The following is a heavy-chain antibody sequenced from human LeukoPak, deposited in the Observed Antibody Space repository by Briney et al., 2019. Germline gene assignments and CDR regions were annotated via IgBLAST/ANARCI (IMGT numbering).Heavy chain of an antibody. CDR1: GFTFSSYA. CDR3: AKEVDAYYYDSSGYSSFDY. V-gene: IGHV3-23*01. CDR2: ISDNGYGT. J-gene: IGHJ4*02. Sequence: GGSLRLSCAASGFTFSSYAMSWVRQAPGKGLQWVSGISDNGYGTYYADSVKGRFTISRGNSKNTLYLQMNSLRAEDTAVYYCAKEVDAYYYDSSGYSSFDYWGQGTLVTVSS. D-gene: IGHD3-22*01.